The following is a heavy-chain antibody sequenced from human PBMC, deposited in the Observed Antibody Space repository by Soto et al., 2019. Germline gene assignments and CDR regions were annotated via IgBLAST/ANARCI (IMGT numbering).Heavy chain of an antibody. D-gene: IGHD6-6*01. CDR1: GFTLSDHY. CDR3: ARSAARDASDI. V-gene: IGHV3-72*01. Sequence: GGSLRLSCAASGFTLSDHYMDWVRQAPGKGLEWVGRTRDKANNYTTEYAASVKGRFTISRDDSKNSLYLQMNSLKTEDTAVYYCARSAARDASDIWGQGTMVTVSS. CDR2: TRDKANNYTT. J-gene: IGHJ3*02.